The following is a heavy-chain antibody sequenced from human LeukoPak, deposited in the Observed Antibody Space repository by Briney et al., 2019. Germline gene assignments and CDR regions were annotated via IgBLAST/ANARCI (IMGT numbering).Heavy chain of an antibody. D-gene: IGHD3-22*01. V-gene: IGHV1-69*06. CDR2: IIPIFGTA. CDR3: ARDDYYGSSGYYYFDY. Sequence: SVKVSCKASGGTFSSYAISWVRQAPGQGLEWMGGIIPIFGTADYAQKFQGRVTITADKSTSTAYMELSSLRSEDTAVYYCARDDYYGSSGYYYFDYWGQGTLVTVSS. CDR1: GGTFSSYA. J-gene: IGHJ4*02.